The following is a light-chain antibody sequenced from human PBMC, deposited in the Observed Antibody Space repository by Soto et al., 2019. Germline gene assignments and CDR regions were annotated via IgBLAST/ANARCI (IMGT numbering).Light chain of an antibody. CDR1: TGAVTRGHY. Sequence: QSVVTQEPSLTVSPGGAVTLTCGSRTGAVTRGHYPYWFQQKPGQAPRTLISDTNNKHTWTPDRFSGSLLGGKAALTLSGAQPEDEAEYYCLLSYSGGRPVFGGGTKLTVL. V-gene: IGLV7-46*01. CDR2: DTN. J-gene: IGLJ2*01. CDR3: LLSYSGGRPV.